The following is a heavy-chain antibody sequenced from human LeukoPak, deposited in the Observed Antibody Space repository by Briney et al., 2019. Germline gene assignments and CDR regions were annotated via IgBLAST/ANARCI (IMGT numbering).Heavy chain of an antibody. J-gene: IGHJ4*02. CDR1: GFTFDNYA. CDR3: AKGATPRLRFFDWFAAPDY. D-gene: IGHD3-9*01. V-gene: IGHV3-23*01. CDR2: IGAGGENT. Sequence: GGSLRLSCAASGFTFDNYAMSWVRQAPGKGLEWVSTIGAGGENTYYADSVKGRFTISRDNSKNTLYLQMSSLSAEDTAVYYCAKGATPRLRFFDWFAAPDYWGQGALVTVSS.